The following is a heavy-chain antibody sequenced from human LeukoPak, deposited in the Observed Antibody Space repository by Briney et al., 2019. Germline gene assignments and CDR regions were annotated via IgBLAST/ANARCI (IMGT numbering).Heavy chain of an antibody. Sequence: IFGTANYAQKFQGRVTITADESTSTAYMELSSLRSEDTAVYYCARDQLIAVAGTGAFDIWGQGTMVTVSS. CDR2: IFGTA. D-gene: IGHD6-19*01. V-gene: IGHV1-69*01. J-gene: IGHJ3*02. CDR3: ARDQLIAVAGTGAFDI.